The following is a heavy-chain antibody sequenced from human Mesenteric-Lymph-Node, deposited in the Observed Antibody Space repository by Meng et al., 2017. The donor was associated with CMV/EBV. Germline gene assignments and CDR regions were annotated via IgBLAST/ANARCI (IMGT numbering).Heavy chain of an antibody. J-gene: IGHJ4*02. V-gene: IGHV3-64*02. D-gene: IGHD7-27*01. CDR1: GFTFSSYA. CDR3: ARDVNWGIDY. CDR2: ISSNGDAT. Sequence: GESLKISCAASGFTFSSYAMQWVRQAPGKGLEYVSAISSNGDATYYVDSVKGRFTISRDNPKNTLYLQMGSVRAEDMAVYYCARDVNWGIDYWGQGTLVTSPQ.